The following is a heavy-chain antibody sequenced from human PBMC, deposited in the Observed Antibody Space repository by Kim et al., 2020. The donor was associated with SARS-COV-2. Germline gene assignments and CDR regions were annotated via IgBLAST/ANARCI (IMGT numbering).Heavy chain of an antibody. CDR3: ARGERTLRYFDWSNRGVYYFDY. CDR1: GGSISSGGYY. CDR2: IYYSGST. D-gene: IGHD3-9*01. V-gene: IGHV4-31*03. Sequence: SETLSLTCTVSGGSISSGGYYWSWIRQHPGKGLEWIGYIYYSGSTYYNPSLKSRVTISVDTSKNQFSLKLSSVTAADTAVYYCARGERTLRYFDWSNRGVYYFDYWGQGTLVTVSS. J-gene: IGHJ4*02.